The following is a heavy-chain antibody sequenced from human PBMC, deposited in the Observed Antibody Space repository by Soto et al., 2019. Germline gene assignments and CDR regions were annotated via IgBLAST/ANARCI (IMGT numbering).Heavy chain of an antibody. CDR3: AADMGYYGSGSYFYYYYGMDV. D-gene: IGHD3-10*01. CDR2: IVVGSGNT. V-gene: IGHV1-58*01. CDR1: GFTFTRSA. J-gene: IGHJ6*02. Sequence: QMQLVQSGPEVKKPGTSVKVSCKASGFTFTRSAVQWVRQARGQRREWIGWIVVGSGNTNYAQKFQERVTITRDMSTSTAYMELSSLRSEDTAVYYCAADMGYYGSGSYFYYYYGMDVWGQGTTVTVSS.